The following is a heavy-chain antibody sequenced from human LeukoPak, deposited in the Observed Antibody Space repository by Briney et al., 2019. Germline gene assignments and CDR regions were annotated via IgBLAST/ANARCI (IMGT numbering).Heavy chain of an antibody. CDR1: GGSISSYY. V-gene: IGHV4-59*12. CDR2: IYYSGST. Sequence: SETLSLTCTVSGGSISSYYWSWIRQPPGKGLEWIGYIYYSGSTNYNPSLKSRVTISVDTSKNQFSLKLSSVTAADTAVYYCARDDQGGIAVAGTGAFDIWGQGTMVTVSS. J-gene: IGHJ3*02. D-gene: IGHD6-19*01. CDR3: ARDDQGGIAVAGTGAFDI.